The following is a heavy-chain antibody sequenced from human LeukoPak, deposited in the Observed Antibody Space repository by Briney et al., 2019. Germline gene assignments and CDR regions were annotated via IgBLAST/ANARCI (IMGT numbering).Heavy chain of an antibody. D-gene: IGHD1/OR15-1a*01. Sequence: SETLSLTCTVSGGSISTYYWSWIRQPAGKGLEWIGRIYTSGSTNYNPSLKSRVTTSVDTSKNQFSLKLSSVTAADTAVYFCARGTVPNAFDIWGQGTMVTVS. CDR1: GGSISTYY. CDR2: IYTSGST. CDR3: ARGTVPNAFDI. J-gene: IGHJ3*02. V-gene: IGHV4-4*07.